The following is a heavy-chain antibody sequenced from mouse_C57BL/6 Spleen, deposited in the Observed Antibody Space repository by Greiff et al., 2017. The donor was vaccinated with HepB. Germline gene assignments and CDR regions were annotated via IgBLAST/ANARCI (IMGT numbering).Heavy chain of an antibody. J-gene: IGHJ1*03. CDR2: IYPRDGST. CDR1: GYTFTDHT. CDR3: VYDYDGYWYFDV. V-gene: IGHV1-78*01. Sequence: QVQLQQSDAELVKPGASVKISCKVSGYTFTDHTIHWMKQRPEQGLEWIGYIYPRDGSTKYNEKFKGKATLTADKSSSTAYMQLNSLTSEDSAVYFCVYDYDGYWYFDVWGTGTTVTVSS. D-gene: IGHD2-4*01.